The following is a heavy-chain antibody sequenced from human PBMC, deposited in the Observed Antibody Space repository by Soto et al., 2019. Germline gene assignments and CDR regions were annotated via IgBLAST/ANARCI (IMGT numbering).Heavy chain of an antibody. Sequence: EVQLVESGGGLVQPGGSLRLSCAASGFTVSSNYMSWVRQAPGKGLEWVSVIYSGGSTYYADSVKGRFTISRDNSKNTLYLQMNSLRAEDTAVYYCARGQIAVAGPHYFDYWGHGTLVTVSS. CDR1: GFTVSSNY. D-gene: IGHD6-19*01. CDR3: ARGQIAVAGPHYFDY. J-gene: IGHJ4*01. V-gene: IGHV3-66*01. CDR2: IYSGGST.